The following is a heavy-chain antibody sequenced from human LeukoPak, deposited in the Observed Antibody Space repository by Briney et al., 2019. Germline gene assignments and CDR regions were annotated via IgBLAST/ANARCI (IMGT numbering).Heavy chain of an antibody. CDR3: ARDLSFGSLDF. J-gene: IGHJ4*02. CDR1: GFTLSSHG. CDR2: MWYDGSKE. D-gene: IGHD1-26*01. V-gene: IGHV3-33*01. Sequence: PGGSLRLSCAAPGFTLSSHGMPWVRQAPGKGLEWVAGMWYDGSKEDYADSVKGRFTISRDMSKNTLNLQMNSLRVEDTAMFYCARDLSFGSLDFRGQGTLVTVSS.